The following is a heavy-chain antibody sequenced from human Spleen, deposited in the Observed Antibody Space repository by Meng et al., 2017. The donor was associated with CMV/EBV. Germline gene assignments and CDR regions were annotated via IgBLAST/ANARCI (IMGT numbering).Heavy chain of an antibody. D-gene: IGHD3-3*01. CDR3: ARKGITIFGVARWYFDL. Sequence: SETLSLTCGVYGGSFSGYYWSWIRQPPGKGLEWIGEINHSGSTNYNPSLKSRVTISVDTSKNQFSLKLNSVTAADTAVYYCARKGITIFGVARWYFDLWGRGTLVTVSS. V-gene: IGHV4-34*01. J-gene: IGHJ2*01. CDR2: INHSGST. CDR1: GGSFSGYY.